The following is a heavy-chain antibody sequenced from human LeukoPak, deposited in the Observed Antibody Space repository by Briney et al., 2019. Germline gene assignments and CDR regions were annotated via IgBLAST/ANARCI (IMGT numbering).Heavy chain of an antibody. Sequence: PGGSLRLSCAASGFTFDDYAMHWVRQAPGKGLEWVSGISWNSGSIGYADSVKGRFTISRDNAKNSLYLQMNSLRAEDTAVYYCARAKLNYGSGGFDYWGQGTLVTVSS. CDR1: GFTFDDYA. CDR2: ISWNSGSI. V-gene: IGHV3-9*01. CDR3: ARAKLNYGSGGFDY. D-gene: IGHD3-10*01. J-gene: IGHJ4*02.